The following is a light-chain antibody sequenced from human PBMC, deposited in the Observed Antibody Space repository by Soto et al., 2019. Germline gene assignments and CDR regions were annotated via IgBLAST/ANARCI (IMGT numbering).Light chain of an antibody. CDR2: AAS. CDR3: QQYGTSPQLT. CDR1: QSVRSNF. V-gene: IGKV3-20*01. J-gene: IGKJ4*01. Sequence: EVVLTQSPGTVSLSPGERATLSCRASQSVRSNFLAWYQQQPGQAPRLLVYAASSRATGIPDRFTGSGSGKDFTLTISRLEPEDFAVYYCQQYGTSPQLTFGVGTKVE.